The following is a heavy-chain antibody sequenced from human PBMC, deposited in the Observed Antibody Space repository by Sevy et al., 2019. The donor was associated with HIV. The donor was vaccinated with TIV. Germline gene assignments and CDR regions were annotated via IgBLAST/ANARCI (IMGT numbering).Heavy chain of an antibody. CDR1: SGSFSDFY. V-gene: IGHV4-34*01. CDR2: INHREVT. J-gene: IGHJ4*02. D-gene: IGHD3-3*01. CDR3: VRFDTKIKIFGVPRGAY. Sequence: SETLSLTCTVYSGSFSDFYWNWIRQSPGKGLKWIGEINHREVTNYNPSLKSRVTISADASNRQFSLKLTSVTAADTAVYYCVRFDTKIKIFGVPRGAYWGPGTLVTVSS.